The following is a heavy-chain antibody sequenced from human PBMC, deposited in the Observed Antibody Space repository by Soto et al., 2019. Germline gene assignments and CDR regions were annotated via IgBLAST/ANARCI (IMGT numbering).Heavy chain of an antibody. D-gene: IGHD3-16*01. CDR2: ITPLFGTA. V-gene: IGHV1-69*06. CDR1: GGTFSSHA. Sequence: SVKVSCTAYGGTFSSHAISWVRQAPGQGLEWMGGITPLFGTANYAQKFQGRVTITADKFTATAYMELRSLTSEDTAVYYCARGDDFDYYYGVDVWGQGTTVTVSS. J-gene: IGHJ6*02. CDR3: ARGDDFDYYYGVDV.